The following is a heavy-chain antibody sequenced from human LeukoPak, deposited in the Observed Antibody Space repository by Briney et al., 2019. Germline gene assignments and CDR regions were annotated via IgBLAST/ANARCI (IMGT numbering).Heavy chain of an antibody. V-gene: IGHV4-39*07. J-gene: IGHJ4*02. CDR2: IYYSGST. CDR3: ARDNSPVSYYDFWSGSRYFDY. Sequence: SETLSLTCTVSGGSISSSSYYWGWIRQPPGKGLEWIGSIYYSGSTYYNPSLKSRVTISVDTSKNQFSLKLSSVTAADTAVYYCARDNSPVSYYDFWSGSRYFDYWGQGTLVTVSS. CDR1: GGSISSSSYY. D-gene: IGHD3-3*01.